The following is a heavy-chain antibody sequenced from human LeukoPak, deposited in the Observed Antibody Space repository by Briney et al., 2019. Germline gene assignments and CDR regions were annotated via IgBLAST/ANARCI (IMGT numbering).Heavy chain of an antibody. D-gene: IGHD3-10*01. V-gene: IGHV1-18*01. CDR3: ARGGICYDSETYRAINWFDP. CDR1: GYTFTNYG. J-gene: IGHJ5*02. CDR2: ISAHNGNA. Sequence: ASVKVSCKASGYTFTNYGIAWVRQAPGQGLEWMGWISAHNGNANFAQKFQGRVTMTTDTSTSTAYMDLRSLTSDDTAVYYCARGGICYDSETYRAINWFDPWGQGTLVTVSS.